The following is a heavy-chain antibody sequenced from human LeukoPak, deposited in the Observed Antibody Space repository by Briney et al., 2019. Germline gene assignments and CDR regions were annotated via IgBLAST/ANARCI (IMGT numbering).Heavy chain of an antibody. CDR3: AKGQSSIAARLGGN. J-gene: IGHJ4*02. Sequence: ASVKVSCKASGGTFSSYAISWVRQAPGQGLEWMGRIIPILGIANYAQKFQGRVTITADKSTSTAYMELSSLRAEDTAVYYCAKGQSSIAARLGGNWGQGTLVTVSS. D-gene: IGHD6-6*01. CDR1: GGTFSSYA. V-gene: IGHV1-69*04. CDR2: IIPILGIA.